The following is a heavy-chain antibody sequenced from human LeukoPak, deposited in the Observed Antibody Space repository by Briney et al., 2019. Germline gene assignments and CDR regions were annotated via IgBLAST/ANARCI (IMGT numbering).Heavy chain of an antibody. CDR3: ARGDYGDYSSVVWFDP. V-gene: IGHV1-8*01. CDR1: GYTFTSYD. CDR2: MNPNSGNT. J-gene: IGHJ5*02. Sequence: ASVKVSCKASGYTFTSYDINWVRQATGQGLEWMGWMNPNSGNTGYAQKFQGRVTMTRNTSISTAYMELSSLRSEDTAVYYCARGDYGDYSSVVWFDPWGQGILVTVSS. D-gene: IGHD4-17*01.